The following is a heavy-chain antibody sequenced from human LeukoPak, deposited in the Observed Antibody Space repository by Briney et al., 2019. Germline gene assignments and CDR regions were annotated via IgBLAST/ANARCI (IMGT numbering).Heavy chain of an antibody. V-gene: IGHV3-66*01. J-gene: IGHJ4*02. CDR1: GFSVSGNY. CDR3: ARGLRTLFYFDF. Sequence: GGSLRLSCAASGFSVSGNYVSWVRQAPGKGLEWVSIVYSGGSTYYADSVKGRFIISRDTSKNTVYLQMNSLRAEDTAVYYCARGLRTLFYFDFWGQGTLVTVAS. CDR2: VYSGGST.